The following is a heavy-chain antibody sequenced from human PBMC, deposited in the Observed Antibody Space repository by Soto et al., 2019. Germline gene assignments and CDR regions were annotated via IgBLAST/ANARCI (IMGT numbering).Heavy chain of an antibody. D-gene: IGHD5-12*01. J-gene: IGHJ4*02. CDR3: AHSDGGYEIIYFDF. CDR1: GFSFTTAGVT. V-gene: IGHV2-5*01. CDR2: IYYNDDR. Sequence: QITLHESGPTLVKPTQTLTLTCTYSGFSFTTAGVTVGWMRQTPGGALEWLTLIYYNDDRASSPSLKNRLTITGDTYKSQVVLYLTNVDQRYTATYFCAHSDGGYEIIYFDFWGQEIPVTVSS.